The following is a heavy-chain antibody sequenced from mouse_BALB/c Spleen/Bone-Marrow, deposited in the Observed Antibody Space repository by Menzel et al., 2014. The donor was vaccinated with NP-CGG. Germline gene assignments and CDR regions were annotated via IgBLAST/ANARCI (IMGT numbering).Heavy chain of an antibody. Sequence: EVQVVESGGGLVQPGGSLKLSCTASGFDFSRYWMSWVRQAPGKGLQWIGEINPESSTINYTPSLKDKFIISRDNAKNTLYLQMSEVRSEDTALYYRTRLAYYGLSDYWGQGTTLTVSS. V-gene: IGHV4-1*02. D-gene: IGHD1-2*01. CDR3: TRLAYYGLSDY. CDR1: GFDFSRYW. J-gene: IGHJ2*01. CDR2: INPESSTI.